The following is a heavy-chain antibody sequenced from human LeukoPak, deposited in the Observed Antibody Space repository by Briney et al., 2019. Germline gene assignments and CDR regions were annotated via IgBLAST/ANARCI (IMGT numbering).Heavy chain of an antibody. CDR1: GYTFTSYG. V-gene: IGHV1-18*01. J-gene: IGHJ4*02. D-gene: IGHD5-24*01. CDR2: ISAYNGNT. Sequence: EASVKVSCKASGYTFTSYGISWVRQAPGQGLEWMGWISAYNGNTNHAQKLQGRVTMTTDTSTSTAYMELRSLRSDDTAVYYCARDGRRVATKTPYPGYWGQGTLVTVSS. CDR3: ARDGRRVATKTPYPGY.